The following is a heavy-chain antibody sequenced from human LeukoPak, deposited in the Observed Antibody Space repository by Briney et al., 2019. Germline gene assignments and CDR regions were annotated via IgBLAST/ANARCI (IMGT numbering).Heavy chain of an antibody. D-gene: IGHD3-22*01. V-gene: IGHV4-34*01. CDR1: GGSFSGYY. Sequence: SETLSLTCAVYGGSFSGYYWSWIRQPAGKGLEWIGEINHSGSTNYNPSLKSRVTILLDTSKNQFSLKLSSVTAADTAVYYCARSGADSSGYYSLYYYYYMDVWGKGTTVTVSS. CDR3: ARSGADSSGYYSLYYYYYMDV. J-gene: IGHJ6*03. CDR2: INHSGST.